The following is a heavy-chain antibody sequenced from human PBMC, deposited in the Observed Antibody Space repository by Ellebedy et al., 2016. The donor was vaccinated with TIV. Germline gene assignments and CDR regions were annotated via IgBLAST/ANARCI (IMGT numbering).Heavy chain of an antibody. CDR1: GFTFDDYA. D-gene: IGHD2-15*01. CDR3: AKGRDFGGSWNFDY. Sequence: GGSLRLSXAASGFTFDDYAMHWVRQAPGKGLEWVSGISWNSGSIGYADSVKGRFTISRDNAKNSLYLQVNSLRAEDTATYYCAKGRDFGGSWNFDYWGQGTLVTVSS. V-gene: IGHV3-9*01. J-gene: IGHJ4*02. CDR2: ISWNSGSI.